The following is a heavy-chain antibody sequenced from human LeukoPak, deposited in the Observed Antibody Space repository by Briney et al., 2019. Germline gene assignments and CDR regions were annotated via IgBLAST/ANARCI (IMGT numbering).Heavy chain of an antibody. Sequence: SETLSLTCTVSGGSISSSSYYWGWIRQPPGKGLEWIGSMYYSGSTYYNPSLKSRVTISVDTSKNQLSLKMSSVTAADTAVYYCARGQGATVPQVGKNWFDPWGQGTRVIVSS. V-gene: IGHV4-39*01. CDR1: GGSISSSSYY. CDR3: ARGQGATVPQVGKNWFDP. J-gene: IGHJ5*02. D-gene: IGHD1-26*01. CDR2: MYYSGST.